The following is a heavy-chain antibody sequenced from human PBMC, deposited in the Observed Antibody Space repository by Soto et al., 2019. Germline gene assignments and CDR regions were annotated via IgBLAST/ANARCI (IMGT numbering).Heavy chain of an antibody. CDR2: VTGSGGNT. V-gene: IGHV3-23*01. CDR3: ARDGAPAVERLDY. D-gene: IGHD2-2*01. CDR1: GFTFCSYA. J-gene: IGHJ4*02. Sequence: GGSLRLSCAASGFTFCSYAMSWVRQAPGKGLEWVSAVTGSGGNTYYADSVKGRFTISRDNSKDTLYLQMSSLRVEDTAVYYCARDGAPAVERLDYWGQGTLVTVSS.